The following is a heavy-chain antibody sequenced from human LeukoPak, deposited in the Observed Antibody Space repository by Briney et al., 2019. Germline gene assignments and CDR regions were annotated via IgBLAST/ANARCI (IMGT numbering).Heavy chain of an antibody. CDR2: IKQDGSEK. Sequence: GGSLRLSCAASGFTFSSYWMSWVRQAPGKGLEWVANIKQDGSEKYYVDSVKGRFTISRDNAKNSLYLQMNSLRAEDTAVYYCARDYLFCGYCSAFDIWGQGTMVTVSS. CDR3: ARDYLFCGYCSAFDI. CDR1: GFTFSSYW. D-gene: IGHD3-10*01. V-gene: IGHV3-7*01. J-gene: IGHJ3*02.